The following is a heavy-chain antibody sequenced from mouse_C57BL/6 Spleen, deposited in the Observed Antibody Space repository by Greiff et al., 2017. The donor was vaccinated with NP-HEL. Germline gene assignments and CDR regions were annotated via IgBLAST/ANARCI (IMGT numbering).Heavy chain of an antibody. J-gene: IGHJ3*01. CDR1: GYTFTSYW. CDR2: IHPNSGST. V-gene: IGHV1-64*01. CDR3: ARCNYGSSPFAY. D-gene: IGHD1-1*01. Sequence: VQLQQPGAELVKPGASVKLSCKASGYTFTSYWMHWVKQRPGQGLEWIGMIHPNSGSTNYNEKFKSKATLTVDKSSSTAYMQLSSLTSEDSAVYYCARCNYGSSPFAYWGQGTLVTVSA.